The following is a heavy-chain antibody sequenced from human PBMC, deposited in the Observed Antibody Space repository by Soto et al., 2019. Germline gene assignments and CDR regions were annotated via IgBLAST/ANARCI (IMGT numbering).Heavy chain of an antibody. Sequence: PSETLSLTCTVSGGSISSGGYYWSWIRQHPGKGLEWIGYIYYSGSTYYNPSLKSRVTISVDTSKNQFSLKLSSVTAADTAVYYCARYTLADGQLELGRYYFDYWGQGTLVTVPQ. CDR3: ARYTLADGQLELGRYYFDY. J-gene: IGHJ4*02. CDR1: GGSISSGGYY. V-gene: IGHV4-31*03. D-gene: IGHD1-1*01. CDR2: IYYSGST.